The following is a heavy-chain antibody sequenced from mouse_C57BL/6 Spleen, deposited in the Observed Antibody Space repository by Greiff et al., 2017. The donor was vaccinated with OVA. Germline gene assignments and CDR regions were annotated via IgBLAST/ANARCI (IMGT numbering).Heavy chain of an antibody. CDR3: TRDRGSNKGFAY. Sequence: EVKVVESGEGLVKPGGSLKLSCAASGFTFSSYAMSWVRQTPEKRLEWVAYISSGGDYIYYADTVKGRFTSSRDNARNTLYLQMSSLKSEDTAMYYCTRDRGSNKGFAYWGQGTLVTVSA. CDR1: GFTFSSYA. CDR2: ISSGGDYI. J-gene: IGHJ3*01. V-gene: IGHV5-9-1*02. D-gene: IGHD2-5*01.